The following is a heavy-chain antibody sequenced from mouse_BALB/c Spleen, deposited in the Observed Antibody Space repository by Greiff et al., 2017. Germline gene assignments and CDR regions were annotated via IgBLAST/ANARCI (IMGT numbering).Heavy chain of an antibody. CDR3: ARERGSWFAY. CDR2: IWGDGNT. Sequence: VQLQESGPGLVAPSQSLSITCTVSGFSLTGYGVNWVRQPPGKGLEWLGMIWGDGNTDYKSALISRLSISKDNSKSQVFLKMSSLQTDDTARYYCARERGSWFAYWGQGTLVTVSA. V-gene: IGHV2-6-7*01. CDR1: GFSLTGYG. J-gene: IGHJ3*01. D-gene: IGHD1-1*01.